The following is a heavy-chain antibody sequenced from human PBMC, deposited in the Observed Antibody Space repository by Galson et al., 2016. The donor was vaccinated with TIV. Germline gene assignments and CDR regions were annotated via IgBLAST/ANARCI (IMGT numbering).Heavy chain of an antibody. CDR2: ISRSGTRT. V-gene: IGHV3-23*01. CDR1: GFHFNYHP. J-gene: IGHJ5*02. Sequence: SLRLSCAASGFHFNYHPMSWVRQAPGIGLQWVSAISRSGTRTYYADYVKGRVTISRDNSKNTVYLQMNSLRVEDTALYYCAKDHLYVRADSWGGGSCMESWSQGTLVTVSS. D-gene: IGHD3-10*02. CDR3: AKDHLYVRADSWGGGSCMES.